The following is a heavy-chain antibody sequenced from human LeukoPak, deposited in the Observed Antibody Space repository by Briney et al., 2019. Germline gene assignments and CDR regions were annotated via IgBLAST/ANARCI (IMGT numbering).Heavy chain of an antibody. CDR1: GFTFSSCA. CDR2: ISGSGGRP. CDR3: AKASWVSSADAVL. D-gene: IGHD3-16*01. Sequence: GGSLRLSCAASGFTFSSCAMSWVRQAPGKGLEWVSAISGSGGRPYYANSVKGRFTISRDHSRNTVYLQLSNLRVEDTAVYYCAKASWVSSADAVLWGQGTLVTVS. J-gene: IGHJ4*02. V-gene: IGHV3-23*01.